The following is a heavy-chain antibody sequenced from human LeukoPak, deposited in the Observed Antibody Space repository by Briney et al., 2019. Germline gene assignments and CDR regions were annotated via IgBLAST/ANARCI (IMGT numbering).Heavy chain of an antibody. V-gene: IGHV1-69*04. CDR2: IIPILGIA. CDR1: GGTFSSYA. D-gene: IGHD2-15*01. J-gene: IGHJ3*02. CDR3: ARDASHYSNDAFDI. Sequence: ASVKVSCKASGGTFSSYAISWVRQAPGQGLEWMGRIIPILGIANYAQKFQGRVTITADKSTSTAYMELSSLRSEDTAVYYCARDASHYSNDAFDIWGQGTMVTVSS.